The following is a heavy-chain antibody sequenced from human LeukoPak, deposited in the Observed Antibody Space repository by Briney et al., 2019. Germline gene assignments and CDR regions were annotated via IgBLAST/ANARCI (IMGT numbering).Heavy chain of an antibody. Sequence: ASVKVSCKASGYTFTGYYMHWVRQAPGQGLEWMGWISPNSGGTNYAQKFQGRVTMTRDTSISTAYMELSRLRSDDTAVYYCARAPYSDQYYFDYWGQGTLVTVSS. J-gene: IGHJ4*02. CDR1: GYTFTGYY. CDR2: ISPNSGGT. CDR3: ARAPYSDQYYFDY. V-gene: IGHV1-2*02. D-gene: IGHD2-21*01.